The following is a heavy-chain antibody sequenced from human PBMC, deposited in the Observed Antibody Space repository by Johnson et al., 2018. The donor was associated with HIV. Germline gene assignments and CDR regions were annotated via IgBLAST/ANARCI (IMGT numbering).Heavy chain of an antibody. CDR3: AKLLGIYTYQDAFDI. CDR2: IRYDGSNK. D-gene: IGHD5-12*01. V-gene: IGHV3-30*02. Sequence: QVQLVESGGGVVQPGGSLRLSCAASGFTFSSYGMHWVRQAPGKGLEWVAFIRYDGSNKYYADSVKGRFTISRDNSKNTLYLQMNSLRAEDTAVYCCAKLLGIYTYQDAFDIWGQGTMVTVSS. J-gene: IGHJ3*02. CDR1: GFTFSSYG.